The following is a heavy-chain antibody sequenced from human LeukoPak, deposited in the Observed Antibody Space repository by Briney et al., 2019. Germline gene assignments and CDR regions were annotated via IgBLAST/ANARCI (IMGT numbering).Heavy chain of an antibody. CDR2: ITGNGGNT. CDR3: AKGSRYYYGSGSYYLD. CDR1: GFTFNNYA. D-gene: IGHD3-10*01. Sequence: GGSLRLSCAASGFTFNNYAMRWVRQAPGKGLEWVSTITGNGGNTYYADSVKGRFTISRDNSKNTLYLQMNSLRAEDTAVYYCAKGSRYYYGSGSYYLDWGQGTLVTVSS. J-gene: IGHJ4*02. V-gene: IGHV3-23*01.